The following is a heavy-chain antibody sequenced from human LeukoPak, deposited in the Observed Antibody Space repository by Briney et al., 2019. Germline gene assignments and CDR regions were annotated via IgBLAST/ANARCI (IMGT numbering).Heavy chain of an antibody. D-gene: IGHD6-19*01. Sequence: ASVKVSCKASGGTFSSYAISWVRQAPGQGLEWMGRIIPILGIANYAQKFQGRVTITADKSTSTAYMELSSLRSEDTAVYYCARGHRIAVAGTYDYWGQGTLVTVSS. J-gene: IGHJ4*02. CDR1: GGTFSSYA. CDR2: IIPILGIA. CDR3: ARGHRIAVAGTYDY. V-gene: IGHV1-69*04.